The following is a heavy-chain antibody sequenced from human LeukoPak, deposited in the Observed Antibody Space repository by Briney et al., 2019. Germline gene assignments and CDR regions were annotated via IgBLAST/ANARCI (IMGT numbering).Heavy chain of an antibody. CDR2: VNQGGTGK. CDR3: ARDRFEAYGDTELGY. Sequence: GGSLRLSCAASGFRFSSQWMSWVRQAPGKGLEWVAIVNQGGTGKYYVDSVKGRFTISRDNAKNLFYLHMNSLRAEDTAVYYCARDRFEAYGDTELGYWGQGTLVTVSS. V-gene: IGHV3-7*01. J-gene: IGHJ4*02. D-gene: IGHD4-17*01. CDR1: GFRFSSQW.